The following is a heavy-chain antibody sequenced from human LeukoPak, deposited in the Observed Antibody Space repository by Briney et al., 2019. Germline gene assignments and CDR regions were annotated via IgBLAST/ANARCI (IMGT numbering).Heavy chain of an antibody. Sequence: GESLKISCEGSGYSFTSYWSGWVRQMPGKGLEWMGIIYPGDSDTRYSPSFQGQVTISADKSISTAYLQWSSLKASDTAMYYCARHRRATVNHYYYGMDVWGQGTTVTVSS. D-gene: IGHD4-17*01. CDR1: GYSFTSYW. CDR3: ARHRRATVNHYYYGMDV. J-gene: IGHJ6*02. V-gene: IGHV5-51*01. CDR2: IYPGDSDT.